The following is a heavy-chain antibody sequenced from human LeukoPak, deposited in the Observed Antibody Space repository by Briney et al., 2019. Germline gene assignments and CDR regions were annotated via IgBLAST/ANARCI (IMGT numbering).Heavy chain of an antibody. CDR3: ARDSSHRVAGSWRYYYYYMDV. CDR2: IKQDESEK. J-gene: IGHJ6*03. D-gene: IGHD6-19*01. CDR1: GFTFSSYW. Sequence: PGGSLRLPCAASGFTFSSYWMSWVRQAPGKGLEWVANIKQDESEKYYVDSVKGRFTISRDNAKNSLYLQMNSLRAEDTAEYYCARDSSHRVAGSWRYYYYYMDVWGKGTTVTVSS. V-gene: IGHV3-7*01.